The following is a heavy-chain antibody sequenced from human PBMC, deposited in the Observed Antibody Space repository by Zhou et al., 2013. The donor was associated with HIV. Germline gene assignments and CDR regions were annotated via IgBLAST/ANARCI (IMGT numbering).Heavy chain of an antibody. CDR1: GYTFTSYG. D-gene: IGHD4-17*01. J-gene: IGHJ5*02. CDR2: INTYNGNT. Sequence: QVQLVQSGAEVKKPGASVKVSCKASGYTFTSYGISWVRQAPGQGLEWMGWINTYNGNTNYAQKLQGRVTMTTDTSTSTAYMELRSLRSDDTAVYYCARIPTLLHYGDPPNWFDPGAREPWSPSPQ. V-gene: IGHV1-18*01. CDR3: ARIPTLLHYGDPPNWFDP.